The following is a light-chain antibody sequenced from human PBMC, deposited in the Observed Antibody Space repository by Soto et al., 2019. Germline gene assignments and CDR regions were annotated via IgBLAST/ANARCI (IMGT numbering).Light chain of an antibody. V-gene: IGKV3-15*01. CDR2: GAS. J-gene: IGKJ4*01. Sequence: IIMTQSPATLSVSPGERVTFSCRASQSISTNLAWYQQKPGQAPRLLIYGASTRDTHIPDRFSGSGSETEFTLSVSSLQSEDFAVYYCQQYNNWPLTFGGGTKVEI. CDR1: QSISTN. CDR3: QQYNNWPLT.